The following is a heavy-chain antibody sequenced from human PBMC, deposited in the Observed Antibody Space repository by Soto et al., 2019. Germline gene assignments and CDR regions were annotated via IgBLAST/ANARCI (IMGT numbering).Heavy chain of an antibody. V-gene: IGHV1-69*08. D-gene: IGHD3-10*01. CDR1: GGTFSSYT. J-gene: IGHJ4*02. CDR3: ARDVVAYYYGSGSSYFDY. Sequence: QVQLVQSGAEVKKPGSSVKVSCKASGGTFSSYTISWVRQAPGQGLEWMGRIIPILGIANYGQKFQGRVTITADKSTSRAYMELSSLRSEDTAVYYCARDVVAYYYGSGSSYFDYWGQGTLVTVSS. CDR2: IIPILGIA.